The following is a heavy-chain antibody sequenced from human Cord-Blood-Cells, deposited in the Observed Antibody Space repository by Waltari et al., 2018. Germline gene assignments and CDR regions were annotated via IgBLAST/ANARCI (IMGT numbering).Heavy chain of an antibody. D-gene: IGHD1-1*01. CDR3: ASANWNDVGAFGI. CDR2: SNAGNGNT. J-gene: IGHJ3*02. CDR1: GYTFTCYA. Sequence: QVQLVQSRAEVKKPGASVRVSCKASGYTFTCYAMHWVRQAPGQRLEWMGWSNAGNGNTNYSQKFQGRVTMTRDTSASTAYMELSRLRSEDTAVYYCASANWNDVGAFGIWGQGTMGTVSS. V-gene: IGHV1-3*01.